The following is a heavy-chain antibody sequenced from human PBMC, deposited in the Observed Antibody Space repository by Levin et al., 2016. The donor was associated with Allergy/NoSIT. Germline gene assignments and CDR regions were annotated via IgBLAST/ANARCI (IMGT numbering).Heavy chain of an antibody. V-gene: IGHV3-64D*06. Sequence: GESLKISCSASGFTFSSYAMHWVRQAPGKGLEYVSAINSDGGSTYYADSVKGRFTTSRDNSKNTLYLQMSGLRAEDTAVYYCVPLAYSSSWYNDYWGQGTLVTVSS. CDR3: VPLAYSSSWYNDY. D-gene: IGHD6-13*01. CDR2: INSDGGST. CDR1: GFTFSSYA. J-gene: IGHJ4*02.